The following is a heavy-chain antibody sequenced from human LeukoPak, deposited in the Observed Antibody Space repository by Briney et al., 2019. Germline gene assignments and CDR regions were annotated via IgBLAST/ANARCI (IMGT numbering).Heavy chain of an antibody. V-gene: IGHV1-69*13. CDR1: GGTFSSYA. CDR2: IIPIFGTA. D-gene: IGHD3-3*01. Sequence: GASVKVSCKASGGTFSSYAISWVRQAPGQGLEWMGGIIPIFGTANYAQKFQGRVTITADESTSTAYMELSSLRSEDTAVYYCAREFSGADGDFWSGYYEVYFDYWGQGTLVTVSS. J-gene: IGHJ4*02. CDR3: AREFSGADGDFWSGYYEVYFDY.